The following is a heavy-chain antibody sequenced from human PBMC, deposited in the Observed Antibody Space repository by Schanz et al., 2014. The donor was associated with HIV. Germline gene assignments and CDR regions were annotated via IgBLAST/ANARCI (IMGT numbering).Heavy chain of an antibody. J-gene: IGHJ6*02. D-gene: IGHD3-22*01. CDR3: AKDRNQYDSRYIGKGNYYYYYGMDV. Sequence: EVQLVESGGGLVQPGGSLRLSCAASGSTFSSYWMHWVRQAPGKGLVWVSRINSDGSSTNYADSVKGRLTISRDNAKNTLYLQMNSLRVEDTAVYYCAKDRNQYDSRYIGKGNYYYYYGMDVWGQGTTVTVSS. V-gene: IGHV3-74*01. CDR1: GSTFSSYW. CDR2: INSDGSST.